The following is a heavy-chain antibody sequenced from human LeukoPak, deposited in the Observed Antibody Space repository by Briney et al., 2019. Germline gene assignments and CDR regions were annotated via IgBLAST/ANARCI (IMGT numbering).Heavy chain of an antibody. D-gene: IGHD3-9*01. J-gene: IGHJ3*02. CDR1: GFTFSSYA. CDR2: ISYDGSNK. Sequence: PGGSLRLSCAASGFTFSSYAMHWVRQAPGKGLEWVAVISYDGSNKYYADSVKGRFTISRDNSKNTLYLQMNSLKAEDTAVYYCARSSPYYDIIAAFDIWRQGTMITVSS. CDR3: ARSSPYYDIIAAFDI. V-gene: IGHV3-30-3*01.